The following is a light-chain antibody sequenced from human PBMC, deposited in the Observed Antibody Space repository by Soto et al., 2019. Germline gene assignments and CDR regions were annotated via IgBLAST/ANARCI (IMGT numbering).Light chain of an antibody. CDR3: QQYSNWPLIT. CDR1: QSASIN. J-gene: IGKJ5*01. V-gene: IGKV3-15*01. CDR2: AAS. Sequence: EIVMTQSPATLSVSPGERATLSCRASQSASINLAWYQQKPGQAPRLLIYAASTRATGIPARFSGSGSGTEFTLTISSLQSEHFAVYYCQQYSNWPLITFGQGTRLEIK.